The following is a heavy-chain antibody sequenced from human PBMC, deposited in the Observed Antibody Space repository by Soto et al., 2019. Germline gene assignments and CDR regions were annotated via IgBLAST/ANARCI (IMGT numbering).Heavy chain of an antibody. CDR1: GFTFSSYA. CDR2: ISGSGGST. D-gene: IGHD3-3*02. V-gene: IGHV3-23*01. CDR3: AILAIVANAFDI. J-gene: IGHJ3*02. Sequence: EVQLLESGGGLVQPGGSLRLSCAASGFTFSSYAMSWVRQAPGKGLEWVPAISGSGGSTYDADSVKGRFTISRDNSKNPLYLQMNRRRAEATAIYYCAILAIVANAFDIWGRETMVTVSS.